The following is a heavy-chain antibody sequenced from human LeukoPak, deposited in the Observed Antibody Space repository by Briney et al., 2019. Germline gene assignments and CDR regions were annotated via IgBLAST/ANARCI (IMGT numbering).Heavy chain of an antibody. Sequence: SETLSLTCTVSGGSVSSYYWSWIRQPPGKGLEWIGYIYYSESTNYNPSLKSRVTISVDTSRNQFSLKLSSVTAADTAVYYCARTDVVVVPAAIRLNWFDPWGQGTLVTVSS. J-gene: IGHJ5*02. CDR1: GGSVSSYY. D-gene: IGHD2-2*02. CDR3: ARTDVVVVPAAIRLNWFDP. V-gene: IGHV4-59*02. CDR2: IYYSEST.